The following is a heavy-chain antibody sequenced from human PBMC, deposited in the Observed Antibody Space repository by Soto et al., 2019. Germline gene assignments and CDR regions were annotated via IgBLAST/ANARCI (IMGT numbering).Heavy chain of an antibody. D-gene: IGHD1-26*01. CDR1: GFTFSISW. V-gene: IGHV3-74*01. Sequence: GSLQLWCAASGFTFSISWMHWVRQAPGKGLVWVSRINGDGSATNYADSVKGRFTISRDNAKNTLHLQMNSLRAEDTALYYCARREATDGVLDFWGQGTLVTVPS. J-gene: IGHJ4*02. CDR2: INGDGSAT. CDR3: ARREATDGVLDF.